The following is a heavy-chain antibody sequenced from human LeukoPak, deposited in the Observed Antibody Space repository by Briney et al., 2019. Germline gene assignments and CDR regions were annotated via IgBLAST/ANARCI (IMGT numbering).Heavy chain of an antibody. CDR3: TRGRYQFLGPNDS. CDR1: GLPFRTYA. J-gene: IGHJ4*02. CDR2: ITMNSVK. Sequence: PGGSLRLPGVASGLPFRTYALTWARQPQGRGLRGISYITMNSVKFYADSVRGRFAISRDNDKNSVYLQMNSLRDEDTAVYYCTRGRYQFLGPNDSWGQGSLVTVSS. V-gene: IGHV3-48*02. D-gene: IGHD2-2*01.